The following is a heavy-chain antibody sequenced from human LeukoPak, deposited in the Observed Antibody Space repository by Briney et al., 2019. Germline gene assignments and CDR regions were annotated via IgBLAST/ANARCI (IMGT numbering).Heavy chain of an antibody. CDR1: GFTFSSYS. CDR3: ARDTAMAENYYYYMDV. Sequence: GGSLRLSCAASGFTFSSYSMYWVRQAPGKGLEWVSSISSSSSYIYYADSVKGRFTISRDNAKNSLYLQMNSLRAEDTAVYYCARDTAMAENYYYYMDVWGKGTTVTVSS. J-gene: IGHJ6*03. CDR2: ISSSSSYI. D-gene: IGHD5-18*01. V-gene: IGHV3-21*01.